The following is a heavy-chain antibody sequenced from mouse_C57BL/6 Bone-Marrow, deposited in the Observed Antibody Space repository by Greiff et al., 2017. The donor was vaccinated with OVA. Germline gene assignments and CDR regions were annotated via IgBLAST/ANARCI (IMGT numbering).Heavy chain of an antibody. CDR1: GYSITSGYY. CDR3: ARDDYDSLDY. D-gene: IGHD2-4*01. Sequence: VQLKESGPGLVKPSQSLSLTCSVTGYSITSGYYWNWIRQFPGNKLEWMGYISYDGSNNYNPSLKNRISITRDTSKNQFFLKLNSVTTEDTATYYCARDDYDSLDYWGQGTTLTVSS. V-gene: IGHV3-6*01. CDR2: ISYDGSN. J-gene: IGHJ2*01.